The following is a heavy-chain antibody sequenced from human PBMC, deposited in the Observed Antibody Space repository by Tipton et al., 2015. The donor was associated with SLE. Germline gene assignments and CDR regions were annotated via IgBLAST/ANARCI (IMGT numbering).Heavy chain of an antibody. V-gene: IGHV4-31*02. CDR3: ARDAGRDITGTHGAFDI. D-gene: IGHD1-20*01. CDR1: GGSISSGGYY. CDR2: IYYSGST. J-gene: IGHJ3*02. Sequence: LRLSCTVSGGSISSGGYYWSWIRQHPGKGLERIGYIYYSGSTYYNPSLKSRVTISVDTSKNQFSLKLSSVTAADTAVYYCARDAGRDITGTHGAFDIWGQGTMVTVSS.